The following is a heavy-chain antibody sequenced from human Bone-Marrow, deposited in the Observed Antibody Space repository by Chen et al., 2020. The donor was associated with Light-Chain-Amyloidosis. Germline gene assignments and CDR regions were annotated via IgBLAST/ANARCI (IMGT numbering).Heavy chain of an antibody. V-gene: IGHV3-53*02. CDR3: ASWLQNAFEL. CDR1: GFFVNASY. J-gene: IGHJ4*02. CDR2: LYNTGTI. Sequence: EVQVAETGGGLFQPGGSLRLSCIASGFFVNASYFSWVRQAPGKGLEWVSVLYNTGTIYYADSVRGRFTISGDRSKNMVHLQINSLRVEDTATYYCASWLQNAFELWVQGTPVTVSS. D-gene: IGHD5-12*01.